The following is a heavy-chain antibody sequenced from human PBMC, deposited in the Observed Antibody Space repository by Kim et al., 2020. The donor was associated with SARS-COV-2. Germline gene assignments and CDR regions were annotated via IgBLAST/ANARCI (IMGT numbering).Heavy chain of an antibody. CDR3: ERGRGGTTVVILGLGYYF. CDR2: INHSGST. J-gene: IGHJ6*01. Sequence: SETLSLTCAVYGGSFSGYYWNWIRKPQGKGLEWIGEINHSGSTNYNQYLKSRVTISIDTYKNQFSPKLSSVTAADTAVDYCERGRGGTTVVILGLGYYF. CDR1: GGSFSGYY. V-gene: IGHV4-34*01. D-gene: IGHD4-17*01.